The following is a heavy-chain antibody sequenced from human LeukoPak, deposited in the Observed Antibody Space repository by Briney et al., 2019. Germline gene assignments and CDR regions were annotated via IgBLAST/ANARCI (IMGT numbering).Heavy chain of an antibody. CDR2: ISSSSTTI. J-gene: IGHJ6*02. V-gene: IGHV3-48*02. D-gene: IGHD3-9*01. CDR3: ASAYILTGTYGMDV. CDR1: GFTFSSYS. Sequence: PGGSLRLSCAASGFTFSSYSMNWVRQAPGKGLEWVSYISSSSTTIYYADSVKGRFTISRDYAKNSLYLQMNSLRDEDTAVYYCASAYILTGTYGMDVWGQGTTVTVSS.